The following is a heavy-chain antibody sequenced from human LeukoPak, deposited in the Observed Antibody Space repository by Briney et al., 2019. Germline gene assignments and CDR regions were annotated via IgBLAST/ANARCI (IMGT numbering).Heavy chain of an antibody. D-gene: IGHD2-15*01. J-gene: IGHJ6*04. V-gene: IGHV5-51*01. Sequence: GESLQISCQGTGSSFTSYWIGWVRQMPGKGLEWMGIIYPGDSDTRYSPSFQGQVTISADKSISTAYLQWSSLKASDTAMYYCARLPVYCSGGSCYSGTYYYGMDVWGKGTTVTVSS. CDR3: ARLPVYCSGGSCYSGTYYYGMDV. CDR2: IYPGDSDT. CDR1: GSSFTSYW.